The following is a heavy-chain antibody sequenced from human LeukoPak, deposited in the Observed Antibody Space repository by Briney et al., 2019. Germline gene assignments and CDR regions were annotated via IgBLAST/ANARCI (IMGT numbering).Heavy chain of an antibody. Sequence: GGSLRLSCLTSGFTLSTNAMSWVRQAPGKGLEWISGISGSGARTYYADSVKGRFTISRDDSRNTLYLQMNSLRGDDTAVYYCAKDVGKWESLHFFDYWGQGTLVTVSS. CDR1: GFTLSTNA. V-gene: IGHV3-23*01. J-gene: IGHJ4*02. D-gene: IGHD1-26*01. CDR3: AKDVGKWESLHFFDY. CDR2: ISGSGART.